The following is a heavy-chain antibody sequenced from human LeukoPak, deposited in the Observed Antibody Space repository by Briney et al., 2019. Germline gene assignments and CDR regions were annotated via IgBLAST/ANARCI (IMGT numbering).Heavy chain of an antibody. Sequence: SETLSLTCAVSGGSISSSNWWSWVRQPPGKGLEWIGEIYHSGSTNYNPSLKSRLTISVDKSKKQFSLKLSSVTAADTAVYYCARDNTGMIRGIRFDSWGQGTLVTVST. CDR2: IYHSGST. J-gene: IGHJ4*02. D-gene: IGHD3-10*01. V-gene: IGHV4-4*02. CDR3: ARDNTGMIRGIRFDS. CDR1: GGSISSSNW.